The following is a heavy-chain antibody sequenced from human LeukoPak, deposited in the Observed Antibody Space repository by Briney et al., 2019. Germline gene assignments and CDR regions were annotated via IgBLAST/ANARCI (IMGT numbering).Heavy chain of an antibody. V-gene: IGHV4-39*01. CDR3: ARHVTVAGTQLRDYFDY. CDR2: IYYSGST. D-gene: IGHD6-19*01. CDR1: GGSISSSSYY. Sequence: PSETLSLTCTVSGGSISSSSYYWGWIRQPPGKGLEWIGSIYYSGSTYYNPSLKSRVTISVDTSKNQFSLKPSSVTAADTAVYYCARHVTVAGTQLRDYFDYWGQGTLVTVSS. J-gene: IGHJ4*02.